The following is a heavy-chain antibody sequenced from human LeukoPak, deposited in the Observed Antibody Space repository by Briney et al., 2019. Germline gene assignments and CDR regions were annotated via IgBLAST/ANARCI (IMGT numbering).Heavy chain of an antibody. V-gene: IGHV4-61*08. CDR3: ATGVWGSLYYFDY. CDR1: GGSISSGGYY. D-gene: IGHD3-16*01. Sequence: PSETLSLTCTVSGGSISSGGYYWSWIRQHPGKGLEWIGYIYYSGSTNYNPSLKSRVTISVDTSKNQFSLKLSSVTAADTAVYYCATGVWGSLYYFDYWGQGTLVTVSS. CDR2: IYYSGST. J-gene: IGHJ4*02.